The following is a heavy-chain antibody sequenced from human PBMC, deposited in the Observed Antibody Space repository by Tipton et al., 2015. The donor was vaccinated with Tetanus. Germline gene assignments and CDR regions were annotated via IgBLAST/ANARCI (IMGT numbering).Heavy chain of an antibody. D-gene: IGHD4-17*01. CDR1: GFTFNNYA. Sequence: SLRLSCAASGFTFNNYAMHWVRQAPGKGLEWVAVISYDGSNKYDAESVKGRLTISRDNSNNTLYVQMDSLRAEDTALYYCARGPYHYGDYYFDYWGRGTLVTVSS. V-gene: IGHV3-30-3*01. J-gene: IGHJ4*02. CDR3: ARGPYHYGDYYFDY. CDR2: ISYDGSNK.